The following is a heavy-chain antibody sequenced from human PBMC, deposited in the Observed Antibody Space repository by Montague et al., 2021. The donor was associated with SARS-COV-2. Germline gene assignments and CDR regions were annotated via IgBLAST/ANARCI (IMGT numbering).Heavy chain of an antibody. CDR2: IYFTGKT. CDR3: ARWGLNNAFDI. Sequence: ETLSLTCSVSGDSISRSHYFWAWIRQPPGMGLEWIGSIYFTGKTYYHPSLKSRVTISIDTSKNHFSLRLSSVAAADSAVFYCARWGLNNAFDIWGLGTMITISS. CDR1: GDSISRSHYF. V-gene: IGHV4-39*02. J-gene: IGHJ3*02. D-gene: IGHD1/OR15-1a*01.